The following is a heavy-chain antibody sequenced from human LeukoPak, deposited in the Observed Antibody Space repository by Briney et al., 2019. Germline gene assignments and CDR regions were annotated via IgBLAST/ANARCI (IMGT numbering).Heavy chain of an antibody. CDR2: LYTGGST. Sequence: PGGSLRLSCAASGFTVSSNYMSWVRQAPGKGLEWVSVLYTGGSTYYADSVKGRFTISRDNSKNTVHLQMTSLRAEDTAVYYCARVYDSSGYYYRSWYFDLWGRGTLVAVSS. V-gene: IGHV3-53*01. CDR3: ARVYDSSGYYYRSWYFDL. CDR1: GFTVSSNY. D-gene: IGHD3-22*01. J-gene: IGHJ2*01.